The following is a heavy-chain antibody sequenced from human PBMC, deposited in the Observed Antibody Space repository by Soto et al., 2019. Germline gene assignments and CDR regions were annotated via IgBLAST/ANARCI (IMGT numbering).Heavy chain of an antibody. CDR1: GGSFSDYY. CDR2: INHSGST. D-gene: IGHD6-13*01. Sequence: SETLSLTCAVYGGSFSDYYWSWIRQPPGKGLEWIGEINHSGSTNYNPSLKSRVTISVDTSKNQFSLKLTSVTAADTAVYYCARRAPSGYSSSWFRGNAFDIWGKGNMVTV. V-gene: IGHV4-34*01. CDR3: ARRAPSGYSSSWFRGNAFDI. J-gene: IGHJ3*02.